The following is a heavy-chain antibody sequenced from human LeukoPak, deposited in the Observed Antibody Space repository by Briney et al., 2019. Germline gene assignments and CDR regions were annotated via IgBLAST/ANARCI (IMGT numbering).Heavy chain of an antibody. CDR2: FDPEDGET. CDR1: GYTLTELS. CDR3: ARVADDDYSKYYYYYYMDV. D-gene: IGHD4-11*01. J-gene: IGHJ6*03. Sequence: GASVKVSCKVSGYTLTELSMHWVRQAPGKGLEWMGGFDPEDGETIYAQKFQGRVTITADKSTSTAYMELSSLRSEDTAVYYCARVADDDYSKYYYYYYMDVWGKGTTVTVSS. V-gene: IGHV1-24*01.